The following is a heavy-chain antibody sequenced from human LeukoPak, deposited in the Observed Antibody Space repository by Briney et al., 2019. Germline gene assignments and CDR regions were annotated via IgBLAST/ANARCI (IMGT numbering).Heavy chain of an antibody. J-gene: IGHJ5*02. CDR1: GGSISSYY. CDR2: IYYSGST. Sequence: PSGTLALTCTVSGGSISSYYWSWIREPPGKGLEWLGYIYYSGSTNYNPSLKSRVTISVDTSKNQFSLKLSSVTAADTAVYYCAREQGDYYDSSGAGFDPWGQGTLVTVSS. CDR3: AREQGDYYDSSGAGFDP. D-gene: IGHD3-22*01. V-gene: IGHV4-59*01.